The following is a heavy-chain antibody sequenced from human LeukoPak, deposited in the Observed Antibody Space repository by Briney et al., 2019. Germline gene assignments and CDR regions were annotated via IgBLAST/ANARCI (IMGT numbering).Heavy chain of an antibody. V-gene: IGHV4-38-2*02. Sequence: SETLSLTCTVSGYSTSSGYYWGWIRQPPGKGLEWIGSIYHSGSTYYNSSLKSRVTISVGTSKNQFSLKLSSVTAADTAVYYCARRVGVALDYWGQGTLVTVSS. CDR1: GYSTSSGYY. CDR2: IYHSGST. J-gene: IGHJ4*02. CDR3: ARRVGVALDY. D-gene: IGHD2-21*01.